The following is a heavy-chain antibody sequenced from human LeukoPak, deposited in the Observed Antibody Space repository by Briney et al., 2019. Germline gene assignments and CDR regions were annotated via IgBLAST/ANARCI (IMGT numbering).Heavy chain of an antibody. D-gene: IGHD3-22*01. Sequence: PSETLSLTCTVSGGSISSYYWSWIRQPPGKGLEWIGYIYYSGSTNYNPSHKSRVTISVDTSKNQFSLKLSSVTAADTAVYYCARTTMSPNTFDIWGQGTMVTVSS. J-gene: IGHJ3*02. CDR3: ARTTMSPNTFDI. V-gene: IGHV4-59*01. CDR1: GGSISSYY. CDR2: IYYSGST.